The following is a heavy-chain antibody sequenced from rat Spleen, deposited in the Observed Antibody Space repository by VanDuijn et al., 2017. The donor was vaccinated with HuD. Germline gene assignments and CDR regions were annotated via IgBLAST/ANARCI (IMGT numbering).Heavy chain of an antibody. CDR2: ISSDGGTT. Sequence: EVKLVESGGGLVQPGRSLKLSCVASGFTFSRYWMYWVRQAPGKGLEWVSSISSDGGTTYYPDSVKGRFTISRHNAKSSLYLQMDSLRSEDTATYYCARGGSGPFAYWGQGTLVTVSS. CDR3: ARGGSGPFAY. J-gene: IGHJ3*01. CDR1: GFTFSRYW. V-gene: IGHV5-58*01.